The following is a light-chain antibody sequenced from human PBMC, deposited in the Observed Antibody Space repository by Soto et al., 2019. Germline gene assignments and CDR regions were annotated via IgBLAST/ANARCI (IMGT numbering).Light chain of an antibody. CDR3: QHYYRFPPT. V-gene: IGKV3-20*01. Sequence: EIVLTQSPGTLSLSPGERATLSCRASQNIITYLAWYQQKPGQAPRLLIYGASTRATGVPDRLSGSGSGADFTLTIKRLEPEDFAVDCCQHYYRFPPTYGQGTKLEV. CDR2: GAS. J-gene: IGKJ2*01. CDR1: QNIITY.